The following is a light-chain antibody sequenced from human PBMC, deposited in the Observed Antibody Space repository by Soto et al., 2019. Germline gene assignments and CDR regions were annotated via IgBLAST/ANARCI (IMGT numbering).Light chain of an antibody. J-gene: IGKJ1*01. CDR1: QSLLHSNGYNY. Sequence: DIVMTQSPLSLPVTPGEPASISCRSSQSLLHSNGYNYLDWYLQKPGQSPQLLIYLGSNRASGVPDRFSGSASGTGFTLKISRVEAEDVGVYYCMQALQTPRTFGQGTKVEIK. V-gene: IGKV2-28*01. CDR3: MQALQTPRT. CDR2: LGS.